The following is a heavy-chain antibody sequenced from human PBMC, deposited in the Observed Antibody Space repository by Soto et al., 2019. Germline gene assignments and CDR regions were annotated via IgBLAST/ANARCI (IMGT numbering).Heavy chain of an antibody. D-gene: IGHD5-18*01. Sequence: EVQLEESGGALVQPGRSLRLSCAASGFTFDDYAMYWVRQVLGKGLEWVSSISWNSGNIGYADSVKGRFTTSRDKAENSLYLQMKSLRPEDTALYYCVRSKGGYSYGTPFDYWGQGTLVTVSS. CDR3: VRSKGGYSYGTPFDY. J-gene: IGHJ4*02. V-gene: IGHV3-9*01. CDR1: GFTFDDYA. CDR2: ISWNSGNI.